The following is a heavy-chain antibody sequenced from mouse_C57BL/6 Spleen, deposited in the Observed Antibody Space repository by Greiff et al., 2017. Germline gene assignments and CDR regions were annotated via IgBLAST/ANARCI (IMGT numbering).Heavy chain of an antibody. V-gene: IGHV1-39*01. J-gene: IGHJ4*01. CDR2: INPNYGTT. CDR1: GYSFTDYN. D-gene: IGHD2-3*01. CDR3: ARGGGYSLLAMDY. Sequence: EVKLVESGPELVKPGASVKISCKASGYSFTDYNMNWVKQSNGKSLEWIGVINPNYGTTSYNQKFKGKATLTVDQSSSTAYMQLNSLTSEDSAVYYCARGGGYSLLAMDYWGQGTSVTVSS.